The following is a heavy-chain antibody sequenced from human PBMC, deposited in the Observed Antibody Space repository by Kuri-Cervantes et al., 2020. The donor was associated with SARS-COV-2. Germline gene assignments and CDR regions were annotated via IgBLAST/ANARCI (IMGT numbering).Heavy chain of an antibody. CDR3: ARDARGYCSSTSCSYFDL. V-gene: IGHV3-11*04. J-gene: IGHJ2*01. CDR2: IGASGGTI. D-gene: IGHD2-2*01. CDR1: GFTVSSNY. Sequence: GESLKISCAASGFTVSSNYMSWVRQAPGKGLEWVTYIGASGGTIYYTESVKGRFTISRDNAKNSVYLQMNSLRAEDTAVYYCARDARGYCSSTSCSYFDLWGRGTLVTVSS.